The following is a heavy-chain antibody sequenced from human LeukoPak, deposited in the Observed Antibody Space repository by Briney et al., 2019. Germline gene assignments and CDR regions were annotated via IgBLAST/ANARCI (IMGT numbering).Heavy chain of an antibody. J-gene: IGHJ6*02. CDR2: IYYSGST. CDR3: ASGSGSLSFYYYYYYGMDV. D-gene: IGHD3-10*01. V-gene: IGHV4-39*07. CDR1: GGSISSSSYY. Sequence: SETLSLTCTVSGGSISSSSYYWGWIRQPPGKGLEWIGSIYYSGSTYYNPSLKSRVTISVDTSKNQFSLKLSSVTAADTAVYYCASGSGSLSFYYYYYYGMDVWGQGTTVTVSS.